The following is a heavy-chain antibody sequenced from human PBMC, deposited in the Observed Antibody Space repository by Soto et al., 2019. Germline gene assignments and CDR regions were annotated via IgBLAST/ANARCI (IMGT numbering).Heavy chain of an antibody. J-gene: IGHJ6*02. Sequence: EVQLVESGRGLVQPGGSLRLSCAASGFSFSSYSMNWVRQAPGKGLEWVSYISSSSSTMYYADSVKGRFTISRDNAKNSLFLQMNSLRDEVTAVYYCAPLTLLDVWGQGATVTVSS. V-gene: IGHV3-48*02. CDR1: GFSFSSYS. CDR2: ISSSSSTM. CDR3: APLTLLDV. D-gene: IGHD3-16*01.